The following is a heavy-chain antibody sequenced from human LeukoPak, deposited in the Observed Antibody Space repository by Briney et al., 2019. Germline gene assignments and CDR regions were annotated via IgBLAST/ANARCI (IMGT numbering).Heavy chain of an antibody. CDR3: ARDAHLAYCGGDCYSHNWFDP. D-gene: IGHD2-21*01. V-gene: IGHV3-69-1*01. J-gene: IGHJ5*02. CDR2: ISGSSTI. CDR1: GFTFSSYW. Sequence: NAGGSLRLSCAASGFTFSSYWMNWVRQAPGKGLEWVSYISGSSTIYYADSVKGRFTISRDNAKKSLYLQMNSLRAEDTAVYYCARDAHLAYCGGDCYSHNWFDPWGQGTLVTVSS.